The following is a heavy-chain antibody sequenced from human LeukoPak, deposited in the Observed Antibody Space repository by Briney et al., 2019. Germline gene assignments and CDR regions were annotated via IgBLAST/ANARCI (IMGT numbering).Heavy chain of an antibody. J-gene: IGHJ6*03. Sequence: ASVKVSCKASGYAFTAYYMHWVRQAPGQGLEWMGWINPNSGGTNHAQKFQGRVTMTRDTSISTAYMELSRLRSDDTAVYYCARGLRFLEWLLFPDYYYYYMDVWGKGTTVTVSS. CDR2: INPNSGGT. D-gene: IGHD3-3*01. CDR3: ARGLRFLEWLLFPDYYYYYMDV. V-gene: IGHV1-2*02. CDR1: GYAFTAYY.